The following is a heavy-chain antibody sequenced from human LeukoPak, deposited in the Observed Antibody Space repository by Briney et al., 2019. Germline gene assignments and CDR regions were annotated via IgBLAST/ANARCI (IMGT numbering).Heavy chain of an antibody. D-gene: IGHD6-13*01. V-gene: IGHV3-74*01. CDR2: INSDGSST. J-gene: IGHJ4*02. CDR3: VRDISGTGVY. Sequence: PGGSLRFSLAASGTAFSSYWMHWVRQAPGKGLVWVSRINSDGSSTNYADSVKGRFTISRDNAKNTLYLQMNSLRAEDTAVYYCVRDISGTGVYWGQGTLVTVSS. CDR1: GTAFSSYW.